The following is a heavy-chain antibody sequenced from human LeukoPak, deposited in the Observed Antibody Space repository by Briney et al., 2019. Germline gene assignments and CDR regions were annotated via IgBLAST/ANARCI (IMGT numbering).Heavy chain of an antibody. CDR3: AREGAMVSAFDI. D-gene: IGHD5-18*01. J-gene: IGHJ3*02. CDR1: GFTFSDYY. Sequence: QSGGSLRLSCAASGFTFSDYYMSWIRQAPGKGLEWVAVISYDGSNKYYADSVKGRFTISRDNSKNTLYLQMNSLRAEDTAVYYCAREGAMVSAFDIWGQGTMVTVSS. CDR2: ISYDGSNK. V-gene: IGHV3-30-3*01.